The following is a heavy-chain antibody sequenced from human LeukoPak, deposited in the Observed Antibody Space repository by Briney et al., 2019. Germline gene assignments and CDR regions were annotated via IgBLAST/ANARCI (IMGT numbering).Heavy chain of an antibody. V-gene: IGHV3-9*01. CDR2: ISWNSGSI. CDR3: AKTPDYYGSGSLDY. Sequence: GGSLRLSCAASGFTFDDYAMHWVRQAPGKGLEWVSGISWNSGSIGYADSVKGRFTISRDNAKNSLYLQMNSLRAEDTALNYCAKTPDYYGSGSLDYWGQGTLVTVSS. J-gene: IGHJ4*02. CDR1: GFTFDDYA. D-gene: IGHD3-10*01.